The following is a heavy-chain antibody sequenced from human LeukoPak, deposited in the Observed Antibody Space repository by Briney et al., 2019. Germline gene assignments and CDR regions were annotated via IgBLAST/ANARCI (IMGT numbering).Heavy chain of an antibody. D-gene: IGHD5-18*01. J-gene: IGHJ4*02. CDR2: IFYSGRT. Sequence: KPSETLSLTCAVYGGSFSGYYWSWIRQPPGKGLEYIGYIFYSGRTNYNPSLKSRLTISVDTSKNQFSLTLSSVTAADTAVYYCARGQKYRNGYTVTELGSGYFDYWGQGTLVTVSS. V-gene: IGHV4-59*01. CDR1: GGSFSGYY. CDR3: ARGQKYRNGYTVTELGSGYFDY.